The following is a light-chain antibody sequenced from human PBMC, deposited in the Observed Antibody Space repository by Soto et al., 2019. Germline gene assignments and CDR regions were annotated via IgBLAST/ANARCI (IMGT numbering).Light chain of an antibody. CDR3: QQSLSTLLT. V-gene: IGKV1-39*01. CDR2: GAS. CDR1: QSISGY. Sequence: DIQMTQSPSSLSASVGDRVTITCRASQSISGYLNWYQQKPGKAHKVLISGASTLHNGVPSRFSGRGSGTDFTLTIRSLQPEDVATYYCQQSLSTLLTFGGGTKV. J-gene: IGKJ4*01.